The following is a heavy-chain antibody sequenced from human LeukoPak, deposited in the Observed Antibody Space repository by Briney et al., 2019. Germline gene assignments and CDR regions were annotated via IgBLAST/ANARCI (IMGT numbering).Heavy chain of an antibody. V-gene: IGHV4-34*01. Sequence: SETLSLTCAVYGGSFSGYYWSWIRQPPGKGLEWIGEINHSGSTNYNPSLKSRATISVDTSKNQFSLKLSSVTAAHTAVYYCARVVVVPAAKGAPDYWGEGTLVTVSS. CDR2: INHSGST. D-gene: IGHD2-2*01. CDR1: GGSFSGYY. CDR3: ARVVVVPAAKGAPDY. J-gene: IGHJ4*02.